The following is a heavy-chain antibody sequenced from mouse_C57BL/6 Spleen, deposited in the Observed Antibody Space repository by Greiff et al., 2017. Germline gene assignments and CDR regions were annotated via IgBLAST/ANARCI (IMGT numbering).Heavy chain of an antibody. J-gene: IGHJ2*01. V-gene: IGHV3-6*01. CDR1: GHSITSGYY. CDR3: ASGRDGYDY. D-gene: IGHD2-3*01. CDR2: ISYDGSN. Sequence: EVQLVESGPGLVKPSQSLSLTCSVTGHSITSGYYWNWIRQFPGNKLEWMGYISYDGSNNYNPSLKNRISITRDTSKNQFFLKLNSVTTEDTATYYCASGRDGYDYWGQGTTLTVSS.